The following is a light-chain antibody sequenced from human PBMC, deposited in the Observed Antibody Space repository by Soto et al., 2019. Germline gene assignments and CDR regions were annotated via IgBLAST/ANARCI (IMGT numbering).Light chain of an antibody. CDR2: ALS. V-gene: IGKV1-39*01. CDR1: QPISTS. CDR3: QQSYSTPLT. Sequence: DIQVTQSPSSLSASIGDRVIITCRASQPISTSLHWFQQRPGKAPKLLIYALSNLQSGVPSRFSGSGTGTEFTLIISGLQPEDVGNYFCQQSYSTPLTFGGGTKVQI. J-gene: IGKJ4*01.